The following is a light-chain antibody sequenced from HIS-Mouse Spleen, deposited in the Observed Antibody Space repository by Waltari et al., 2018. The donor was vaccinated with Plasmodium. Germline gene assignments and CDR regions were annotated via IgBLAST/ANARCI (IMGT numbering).Light chain of an antibody. J-gene: IGLJ2*01. Sequence: QSALTQPRSVSGSPGQSVTISCTGTSSDVGGYNYVSWYQQHPGKAPKLMIYDVSERPSGVPDLVSGSKAGNTASLTISGLQAEDEADYYCCSYAGSYTLVFGGGTKLTVL. V-gene: IGLV2-11*01. CDR3: CSYAGSYTLV. CDR1: SSDVGGYNY. CDR2: DVS.